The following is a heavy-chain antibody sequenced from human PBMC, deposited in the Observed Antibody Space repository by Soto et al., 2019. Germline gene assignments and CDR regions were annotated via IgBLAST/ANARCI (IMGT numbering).Heavy chain of an antibody. CDR2: INPSGGST. J-gene: IGHJ3*02. V-gene: IGHV1-46*01. CDR1: GYIFTSYY. Sequence: QAQLVQSGAEVKKPGASVKVSCKASGYIFTSYYMHWVRQAPGQGLEWMGIINPSGGSTSYAQQFQGRVTMTRDTSTSTVCMDLSSLRYEDTAVYYCARELDAFDIWGQGTMVTVSS. CDR3: ARELDAFDI.